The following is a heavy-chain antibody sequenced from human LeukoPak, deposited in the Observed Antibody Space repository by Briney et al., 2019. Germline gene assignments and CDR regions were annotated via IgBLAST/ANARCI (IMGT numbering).Heavy chain of an antibody. J-gene: IGHJ6*04. V-gene: IGHV3-66*01. CDR3: AKDHIVVVPAAHMDV. CDR1: GFTVSSNY. Sequence: GGSLRLSCAASGFTVSSNYMSWVRQAPGKGLEWVSVIYSGGSTYYADSVKGRFTISRDNSKNTLYLQMNSLRAEDTAVYYCAKDHIVVVPAAHMDVWGKGTTVTVSS. D-gene: IGHD2-2*01. CDR2: IYSGGST.